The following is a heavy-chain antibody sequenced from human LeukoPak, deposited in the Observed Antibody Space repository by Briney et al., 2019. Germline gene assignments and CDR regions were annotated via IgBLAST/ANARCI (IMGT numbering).Heavy chain of an antibody. CDR3: ARSLSTAGIDY. V-gene: IGHV4-38-2*02. J-gene: IGHJ4*02. D-gene: IGHD2-2*01. CDR2: VFHSGST. Sequence: SETLSLTCTVSGYSISSGYYWGWIRQPPGKGLEWIGSVFHSGSTYYNPSLKSRVTISVDTSKNHFSLNLRSVTAADTAVYYCARSLSTAGIDYWGQGTLVTVSS. CDR1: GYSISSGYY.